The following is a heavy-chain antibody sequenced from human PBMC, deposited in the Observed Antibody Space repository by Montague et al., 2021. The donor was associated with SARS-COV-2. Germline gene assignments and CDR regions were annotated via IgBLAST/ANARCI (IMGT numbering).Heavy chain of an antibody. D-gene: IGHD3-22*01. CDR2: IYTSGST. J-gene: IGHJ4*02. CDR3: ASPGGYYDSSGLLGFAY. CDR1: GGSISTSSYY. V-gene: IGHV4-39*01. Sequence: SETLSLTCTVSGGSISTSSYYWCWLRQPPGNVLWWVGSIYTSGSTYYSPSLKSRGTISVDTCKDQSSLKLSSATAADTAVYYCASPGGYYDSSGLLGFAYWGQGTLVTVSS.